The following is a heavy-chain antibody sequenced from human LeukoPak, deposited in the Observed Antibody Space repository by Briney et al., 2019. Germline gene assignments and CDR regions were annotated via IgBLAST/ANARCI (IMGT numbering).Heavy chain of an antibody. D-gene: IGHD5-18*01. CDR1: GGSISSDY. V-gene: IGHV4-4*07. J-gene: IGHJ4*02. CDR3: ASYTAGYFDY. Sequence: SETLSLTCSVSGGSISSDYWSWIRQPAGMGLEWIGRIYASVNTDYNPSLKSRVTISMDMSKNQFSLKLSSVTAADTAVYYCASYTAGYFDYWGQGTLVTVSS. CDR2: IYASVNT.